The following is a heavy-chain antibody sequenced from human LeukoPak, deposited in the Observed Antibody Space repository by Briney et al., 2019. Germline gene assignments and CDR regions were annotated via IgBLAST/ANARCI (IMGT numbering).Heavy chain of an antibody. V-gene: IGHV3-48*01. CDR3: ARNGFESSGYYEIDS. Sequence: PGGSLRLSCAAFGFTFSSYNMNWVRQVPGKGLEWVSYISSSGTTIYYADSVKGRFTISRDNAENSLFPQMNSLRAEDTAVYYCARNGFESSGYYEIDSWGQGTLVTVSS. J-gene: IGHJ4*02. D-gene: IGHD3-22*01. CDR1: GFTFSSYN. CDR2: ISSSGTTI.